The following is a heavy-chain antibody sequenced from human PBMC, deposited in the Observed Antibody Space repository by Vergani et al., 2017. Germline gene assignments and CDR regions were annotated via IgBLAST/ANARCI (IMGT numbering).Heavy chain of an antibody. CDR1: GFSFGDYA. V-gene: IGHV3-49*04. Sequence: EVQLVESGGGLVPPGRSLRLSCAASGFSFGDYAMTWVRQAPGKGLEWVAFIRKKAYGGTTEYAVSVKGRFTISRDDSKRLAYLQLSGLKTEDTAVYVCSRGRGYSFGYSDYWGQGTLVTVSS. J-gene: IGHJ4*02. CDR3: SRGRGYSFGYSDY. CDR2: IRKKAYGGTT. D-gene: IGHD5-18*01.